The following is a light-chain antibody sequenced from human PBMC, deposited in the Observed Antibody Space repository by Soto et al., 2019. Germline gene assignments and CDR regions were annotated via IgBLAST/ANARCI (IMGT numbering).Light chain of an antibody. CDR2: HNN. CDR1: RSNIGNNY. V-gene: IGLV1-51*01. J-gene: IGLJ2*01. Sequence: QSVLTQPPSVSAAPGQKVTIACSGSRSNIGNNYVSWYQHLPRTAPKLLIYHNNKRPSGIPDRFSGSKSGTSATLGITGLQTGDEADYYCATWDSSLSAGVFGGGTKLTVL. CDR3: ATWDSSLSAGV.